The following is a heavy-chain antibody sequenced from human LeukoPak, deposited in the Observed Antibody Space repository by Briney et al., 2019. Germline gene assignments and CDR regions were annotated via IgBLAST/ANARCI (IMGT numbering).Heavy chain of an antibody. V-gene: IGHV3-23*01. CDR3: AKDNPPSSGYYYYYYYMDV. CDR1: GFTFSSNA. J-gene: IGHJ6*03. CDR2: ISGSGGST. D-gene: IGHD3-22*01. Sequence: GGSLRLSCAASGFTFSSNAMSWVRKAPGKGLEWVSAISGSGGSTYYADPAKGRFTISRDNSKNTLYLQMNSLRAEATAVYYCAKDNPPSSGYYYYYYYMDVWGKGTTVTVS.